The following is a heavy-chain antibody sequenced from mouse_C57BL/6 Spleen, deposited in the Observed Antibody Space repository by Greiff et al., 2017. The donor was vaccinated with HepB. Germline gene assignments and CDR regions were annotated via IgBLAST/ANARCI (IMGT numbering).Heavy chain of an antibody. CDR2: ISSGGSYT. J-gene: IGHJ3*01. CDR3: ARGPAGRFAY. Sequence: EVKLVESGGDLVKPGGSLKLSCAASGFTFSSYGMSWVRQTPDKRLDWVATISSGGSYTYYPDSVKGRFTISRDNAKNTLYLQMSSLKSEDTAMYYCARGPAGRFAYWGQGTLVTVSA. CDR1: GFTFSSYG. V-gene: IGHV5-6*02.